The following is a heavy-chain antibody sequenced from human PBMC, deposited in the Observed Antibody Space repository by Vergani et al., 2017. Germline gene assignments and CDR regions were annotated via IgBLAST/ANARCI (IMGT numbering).Heavy chain of an antibody. V-gene: IGHV3-9*01. CDR2: ISWNSGSI. Sequence: EVQLVESGGGLVQTGRSLRLFCAASGFTFDDYAMPWVRQAPGKSLEWVSGISWNSGSIGYADSVKGRFTISRDNAKNSLYLQMNSLRAEDTALYYCAKDMVRRMATIVSAFDIWGQGTMVTVSS. CDR3: AKDMVRRMATIVSAFDI. CDR1: GFTFDDYA. D-gene: IGHD5-24*01. J-gene: IGHJ3*02.